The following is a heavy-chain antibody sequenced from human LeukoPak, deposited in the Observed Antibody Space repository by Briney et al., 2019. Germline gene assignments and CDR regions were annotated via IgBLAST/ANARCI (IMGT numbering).Heavy chain of an antibody. J-gene: IGHJ4*02. CDR2: IRSKSCGWTT. CDR3: TRGSLRDIVVVPAAMD. D-gene: IGHD2-2*01. V-gene: IGHV3-49*04. Sequence: PGGSLTLSCTASGFTFGDYAMSWVRQAPGKGLEGVGFIRSKSCGWTTEYAAYVKGRFTISRDDSTSIAYLQMNSLKTEDTAVYYCTRGSLRDIVVVPAAMDWGQGTLVTVSS. CDR1: GFTFGDYA.